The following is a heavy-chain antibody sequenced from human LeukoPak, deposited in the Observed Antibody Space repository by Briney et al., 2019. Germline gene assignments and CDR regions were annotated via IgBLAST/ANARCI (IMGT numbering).Heavy chain of an antibody. Sequence: GGSLRLSCAASGFTSSGYVLYWVRQAPGKGLEWVADISGSGDRTNYADFVKGRFTISRDNSNNTLYLEMYSLRAEDTAVYYCAKDAVGASSTRLNFGLDVWGQGTTVIVSS. J-gene: IGHJ6*02. CDR1: GFTSSGYV. V-gene: IGHV3-23*01. CDR3: AKDAVGASSTRLNFGLDV. CDR2: ISGSGDRT. D-gene: IGHD1-26*01.